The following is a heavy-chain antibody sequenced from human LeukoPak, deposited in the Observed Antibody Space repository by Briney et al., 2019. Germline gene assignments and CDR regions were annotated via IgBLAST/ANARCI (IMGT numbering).Heavy chain of an antibody. CDR1: RFTFTTYS. D-gene: IGHD6-6*01. V-gene: IGHV3-21*01. J-gene: IGHJ6*03. Sequence: PGGSLRLSCAASRFTFTTYSMNWVRQAPGKGLEWVSSISTSSSYIYYADSVKGRFTISRDNAKNSLYLQMNSLRAEDTAVYYCARGPKTRYSSSSISYYYMDVWGKGTTVTVSS. CDR3: ARGPKTRYSSSSISYYYMDV. CDR2: ISTSSSYI.